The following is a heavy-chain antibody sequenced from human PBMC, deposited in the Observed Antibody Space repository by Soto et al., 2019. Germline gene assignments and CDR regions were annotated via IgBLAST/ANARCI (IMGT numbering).Heavy chain of an antibody. CDR1: GGSISSGGYY. J-gene: IGHJ3*02. V-gene: IGHV4-31*03. CDR2: VYYSGST. Sequence: TLSLTCTVSGGSISSGGYYRSWIRQHPGKGLEWIGYVYYSGSTYYNPSLKSRVTISVDTPKNQFSLKLSSVTAADTAVYYCAAHGPYYYDSSGYYVESDTFDIWGQGTMVTVSS. D-gene: IGHD3-22*01. CDR3: AAHGPYYYDSSGYYVESDTFDI.